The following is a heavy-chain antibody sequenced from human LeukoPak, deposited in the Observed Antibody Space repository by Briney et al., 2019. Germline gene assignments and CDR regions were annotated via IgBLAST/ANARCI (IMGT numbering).Heavy chain of an antibody. J-gene: IGHJ4*02. CDR2: IYPGDSDT. D-gene: IGHD4-17*01. V-gene: IGHV5-51*01. CDR1: GYTFNKNY. Sequence: GESLKISCKASGYTFNKNYIAWVRQVSGKGLEWMGIIYPGDSDTRYSTSFQGHVTISADEPISTAFLQWSSVEATDSAMYYCVRGNQRYGDYVRDWGQGTLVTISS. CDR3: VRGNQRYGDYVRD.